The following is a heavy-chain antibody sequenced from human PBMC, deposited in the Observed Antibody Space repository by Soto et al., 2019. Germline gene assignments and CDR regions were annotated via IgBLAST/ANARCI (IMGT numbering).Heavy chain of an antibody. D-gene: IGHD1-26*01. Sequence: HPGGSLRLSCAASGFTFDDYAMHWVRQAPGKGLEWVSRISWSSGAIDYADSVKGRFTISRDNAKNSLYLQMNSLRAEDSAVYYCAKLSGYDYYYYIDVWGKGTTVTVS. CDR2: ISWSSGAI. V-gene: IGHV3-9*01. J-gene: IGHJ6*03. CDR3: AKLSGYDYYYYIDV. CDR1: GFTFDDYA.